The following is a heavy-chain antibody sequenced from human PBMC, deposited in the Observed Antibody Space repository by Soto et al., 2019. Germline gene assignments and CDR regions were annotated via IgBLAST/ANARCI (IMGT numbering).Heavy chain of an antibody. CDR1: GGSISSGGYY. V-gene: IGHV4-31*03. D-gene: IGHD2-21*02. J-gene: IGHJ3*02. CDR2: IYYSGST. Sequence: PSETLSLPCTVSGGSISSGGYYWSWIRQHPGKGLEWIGYIYYSGSTYYNPSLKSRVTISVGTSKNQFSLKLSSVTAADTAVYYCAREGRVTAPFAFDIWGQGTMVTVSS. CDR3: AREGRVTAPFAFDI.